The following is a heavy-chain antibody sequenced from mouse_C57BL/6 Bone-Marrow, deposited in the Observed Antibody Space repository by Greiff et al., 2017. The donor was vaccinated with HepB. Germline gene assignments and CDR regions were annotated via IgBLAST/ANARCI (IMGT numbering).Heavy chain of an antibody. V-gene: IGHV1-80*01. CDR1: GYAFSNYW. D-gene: IGHD3-1*01. Sequence: QVQLQQSGAELVRPGSSVKISCKASGYAFSNYWMHWVKQRPGQGLEWIGQIYPGDGDSNHNGKFKGKATLTADNSSSAAYMQLSSLTSEDSAVYFCARRARATSFALWDRGTTPTVSS. CDR2: IYPGDGDS. CDR3: ARRARATSFAL. J-gene: IGHJ2*01.